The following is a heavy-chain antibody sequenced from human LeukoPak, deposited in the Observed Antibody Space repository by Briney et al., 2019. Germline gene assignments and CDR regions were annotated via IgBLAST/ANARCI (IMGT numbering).Heavy chain of an antibody. CDR2: MNPNSGNT. V-gene: IGHV1-8*03. CDR1: EYTFTTYD. J-gene: IGHJ4*02. D-gene: IGHD3-22*01. Sequence: ASVKVSCKASEYTFTTYDITWVRQATGQGLEWMGWMNPNSGNTAYAQKFQGRVTITRNTSISTAYMELSSLRSEDTAVYYCAREDYYDSGSNDYWGQGTLVTVSS. CDR3: AREDYYDSGSNDY.